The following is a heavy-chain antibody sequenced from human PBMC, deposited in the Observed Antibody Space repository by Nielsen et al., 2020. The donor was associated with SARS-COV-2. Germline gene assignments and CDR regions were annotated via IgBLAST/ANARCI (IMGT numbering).Heavy chain of an antibody. Sequence: SETLSLTCTVSGGSISSYYWSWIRQPPGKGLEWIGYISYSGSTYYNPSLKSRVTISLDTSKNQFSLKLSSLTAADTAVYYCARSGYSYGPLDAFDIWGQGTVVTVSS. J-gene: IGHJ3*02. CDR1: GGSISSYY. CDR2: ISYSGST. V-gene: IGHV4-59*01. CDR3: ARSGYSYGPLDAFDI. D-gene: IGHD5-12*01.